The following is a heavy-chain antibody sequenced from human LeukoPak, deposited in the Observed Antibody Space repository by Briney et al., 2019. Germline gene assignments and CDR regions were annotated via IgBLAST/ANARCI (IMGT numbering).Heavy chain of an antibody. CDR1: GGSISSYY. CDR3: ARASGDSSGYYYGHDAFDI. CDR2: IYYSGST. V-gene: IGHV4-59*01. Sequence: SETLSLTCTVSGGSISSYYWSWIRQPPGKGLEWIGYIYYSGSTNYNPSLESRVTISVDTSKNQFSLKLSSVTAADTAVYYCARASGDSSGYYYGHDAFDIWGQGTMVTVSS. D-gene: IGHD3-22*01. J-gene: IGHJ3*02.